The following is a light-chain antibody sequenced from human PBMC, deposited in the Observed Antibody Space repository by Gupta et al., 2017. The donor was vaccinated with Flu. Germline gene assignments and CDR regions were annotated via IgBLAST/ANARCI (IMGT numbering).Light chain of an antibody. Sequence: TATLTCTGNSANVGNQGAAWLQQHRGHPPKLLSYRDNNRPAGISERFSASRSGNTASLTMTGLQPEDEADYYCSAWDSSRSVRLFGGGTSLTVL. CDR3: SAWDSSRSVRL. CDR2: RDN. CDR1: SANVGNQG. J-gene: IGLJ3*02. V-gene: IGLV10-54*04.